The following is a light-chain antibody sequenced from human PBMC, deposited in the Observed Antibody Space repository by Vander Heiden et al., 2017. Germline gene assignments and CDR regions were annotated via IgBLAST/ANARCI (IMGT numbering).Light chain of an antibody. V-gene: IGLV2-8*01. J-gene: IGLJ2*01. CDR3: SADEGSNNCVV. CDR2: DVS. Sequence: QSALTQPPSASGSPGESVTISCTGTSSDVGGYNYVSWYQQHPGKAPNLMIYDVSKRPSGVPDRCSGYKSGNTASMTVAGLQAEDEADYYCSADEGSNNCVVFGGGTKRTVL. CDR1: SSDVGGYNY.